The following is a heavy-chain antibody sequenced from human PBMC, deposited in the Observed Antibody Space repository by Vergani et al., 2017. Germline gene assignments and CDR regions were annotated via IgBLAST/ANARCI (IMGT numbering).Heavy chain of an antibody. J-gene: IGHJ5*02. Sequence: EVQLVESGGGLVQLGRSLRLSCAASGFTFDDYAMHWVRQAPGKGLEWVSGNSWNSGSIGYADSVKGRFTISRDNAKNSLYLQMNSLRAEDTALYYCAKGSTTVVVPATGWFDPWGQGTLVTVSS. CDR3: AKGSTTVVVPATGWFDP. CDR1: GFTFDDYA. V-gene: IGHV3-9*01. D-gene: IGHD2-2*01. CDR2: NSWNSGSI.